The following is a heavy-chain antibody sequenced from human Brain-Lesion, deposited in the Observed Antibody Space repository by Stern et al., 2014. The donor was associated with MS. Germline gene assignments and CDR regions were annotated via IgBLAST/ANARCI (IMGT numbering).Heavy chain of an antibody. V-gene: IGHV4-61*02. Sequence: VQLVESGPGLVKPSQTLSLSCTVSGGSISSGGYYWSWIRQPAGKGLERIGRIFNRGSPGYNPSLNGRVTISIDTSKNQFSLRLNSMTAADTAVYYCARGRVVPGFQYYATDVWGQGTTVIVSS. CDR2: IFNRGSP. D-gene: IGHD2-2*01. CDR3: ARGRVVPGFQYYATDV. CDR1: GGSISSGGYY. J-gene: IGHJ6*02.